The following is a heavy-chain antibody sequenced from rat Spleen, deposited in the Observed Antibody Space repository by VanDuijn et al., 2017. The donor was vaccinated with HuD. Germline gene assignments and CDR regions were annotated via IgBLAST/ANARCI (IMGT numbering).Heavy chain of an antibody. D-gene: IGHD1-5*01. CDR2: ITNSGGST. Sequence: EVQLVESGGGLQPGRSLKLSCAASGFTFSNYYMAWVRQAPTKGLEWVASITNSGGSTYYRDSVKGRFTISRDNAKSTLYLQMDSLRSEDTATYYCAREANKPFHYFDHWGQGVMVTVSS. CDR1: GFTFSNYY. J-gene: IGHJ2*01. CDR3: AREANKPFHYFDH. V-gene: IGHV5S23*01.